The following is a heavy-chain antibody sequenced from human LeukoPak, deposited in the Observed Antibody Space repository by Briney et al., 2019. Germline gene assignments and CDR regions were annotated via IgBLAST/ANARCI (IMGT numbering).Heavy chain of an antibody. V-gene: IGHV3-11*04. Sequence: GGSLRLSCAASGFTFSDYYMSWIRQSPGNGLEGVSYISTSGSTIYYADSVKGRFTVSRDNAKISLFLQMNSLRAEDTAVHYCARVVSENSGYQGYWGQATLVTVSS. CDR1: GFTFSDYY. D-gene: IGHD3-22*01. J-gene: IGHJ4*02. CDR3: ARVVSENSGYQGY. CDR2: ISTSGSTI.